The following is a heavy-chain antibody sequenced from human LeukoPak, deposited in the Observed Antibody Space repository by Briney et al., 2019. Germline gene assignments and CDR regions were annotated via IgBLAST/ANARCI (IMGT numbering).Heavy chain of an antibody. CDR3: ANLDTALVYVY. CDR1: GFTVSSNY. CDR2: IYSGGNT. J-gene: IGHJ4*02. Sequence: GGSLRLSCAASGFTVSSNYMSWVRQAPGRGLEWVSVIYSGGNTYYADSVEGRFTISRDNSKNTLYLQMNSLRAEDTAVYYCANLDTALVYVYWGQGTLVTVSS. D-gene: IGHD5-18*01. V-gene: IGHV3-66*01.